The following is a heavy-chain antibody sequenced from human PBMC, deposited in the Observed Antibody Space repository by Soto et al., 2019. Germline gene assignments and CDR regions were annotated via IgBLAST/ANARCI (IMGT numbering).Heavy chain of an antibody. V-gene: IGHV4-59*01. J-gene: IGHJ6*03. Sequence: SETLSLTSTVSGGSISSYYWSWIRQPPGKGLEWIGYIYYSGSTNYNPSLKSRVTISVDTSKNQFSLKLSSVTAADTAVYYCARRPRAQLLYRRVDYYYYMDVWGKGTTVTVSS. CDR2: IYYSGST. CDR3: ARRPRAQLLYRRVDYYYYMDV. D-gene: IGHD2-2*02. CDR1: GGSISSYY.